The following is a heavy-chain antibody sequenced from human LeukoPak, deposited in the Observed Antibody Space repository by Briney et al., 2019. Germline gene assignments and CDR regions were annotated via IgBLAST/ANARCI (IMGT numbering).Heavy chain of an antibody. CDR1: GDSVSSNSAA. J-gene: IGHJ6*03. CDR3: ARGVVGAGWELLSYYYYYMDV. CDR2: TYYRSKWYN. D-gene: IGHD1-26*01. Sequence: SQTLSLTCAISGDSVSSNSAAWNWIRQSPSRGLEWLGRTYYRSKWYNDYAVSVKSRITINPDTSKNQFSLQLNSVTPEDTAVYYCARGVVGAGWELLSYYYYYMDVWGKGTTVTVSS. V-gene: IGHV6-1*01.